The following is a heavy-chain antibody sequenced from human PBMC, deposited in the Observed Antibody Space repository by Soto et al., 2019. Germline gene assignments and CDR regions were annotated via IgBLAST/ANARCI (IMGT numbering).Heavy chain of an antibody. CDR2: IWYDGSNK. J-gene: IGHJ6*02. Sequence: GGSLRLSCAATRFTFSSYGMHWVRQAPGKGLEWVAVIWYDGSNKYYADSVKGRFTISRDNSKNTLYLQMNSLRAEDTAVYYCARGASYYYGMDVWGQATPVTVSS. V-gene: IGHV3-33*01. CDR3: ARGASYYYGMDV. CDR1: RFTFSSYG. D-gene: IGHD3-16*01.